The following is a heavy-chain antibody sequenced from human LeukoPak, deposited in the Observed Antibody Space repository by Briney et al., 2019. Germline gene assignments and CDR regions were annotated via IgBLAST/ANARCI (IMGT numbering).Heavy chain of an antibody. CDR1: GFTFSSYS. D-gene: IGHD6-13*01. CDR3: ARPVNGYSSTWYPDV. J-gene: IGHJ6*02. CDR2: ISSSSSYI. Sequence: GGSLRLSCAASGFTFSSYSMNWVRQAPGKGLEWVSSISSSSSYIYYADSVKGRFTISRDNAKNSLYLQMNSLRAEDTALYYCARPVNGYSSTWYPDVWGQGTSVTVSS. V-gene: IGHV3-21*04.